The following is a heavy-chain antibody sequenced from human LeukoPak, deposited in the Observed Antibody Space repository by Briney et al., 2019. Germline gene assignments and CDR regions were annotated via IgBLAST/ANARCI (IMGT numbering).Heavy chain of an antibody. CDR2: IFYSGST. J-gene: IGHJ4*02. CDR3: ARLLKRSSGCYFDY. D-gene: IGHD6-19*01. V-gene: IGHV4-39*01. Sequence: SETLSLTCTVSGGSISSSSFYWGWIRQPPGKGLEWIGSIFYSGSTYYTPSLKSRVSISVDTSTTQFSLRLSSVTAADTAVYYCARLLKRSSGCYFDYWGQGTLVTVSS. CDR1: GGSISSSSFY.